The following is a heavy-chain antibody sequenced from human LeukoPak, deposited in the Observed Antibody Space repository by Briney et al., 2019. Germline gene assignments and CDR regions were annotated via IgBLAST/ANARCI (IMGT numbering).Heavy chain of an antibody. Sequence: SETLSLTCAVYGGSFSGYYWSWIRQPPGKGLEWIGEINHSGSTNYNPSLKSRVTISVDTSKNQFSLKLSSVTAADTAVYYCARSVYAAVCSDYWGQGTLVTVSS. D-gene: IGHD2-8*01. CDR2: INHSGST. CDR1: GGSFSGYY. V-gene: IGHV4-34*01. CDR3: ARSVYAAVCSDY. J-gene: IGHJ4*02.